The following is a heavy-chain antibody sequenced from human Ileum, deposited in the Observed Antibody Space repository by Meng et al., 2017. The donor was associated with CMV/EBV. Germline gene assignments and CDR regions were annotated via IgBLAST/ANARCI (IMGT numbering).Heavy chain of an antibody. Sequence: QMQLQESGPVLVRPSGTLSLTCVVSGGSLIGTNWWNWVRQPPGGGLEWIGEIFHSGASNYNPSLKSRATISIDNSKNQFSLRLTSVTVADTAVYFCADPPAGLWGQGVLVTAPQ. V-gene: IGHV4-4*02. CDR2: IFHSGAS. CDR3: ADPPAGL. J-gene: IGHJ4*02. D-gene: IGHD3-16*01. CDR1: GGSLIGTNW.